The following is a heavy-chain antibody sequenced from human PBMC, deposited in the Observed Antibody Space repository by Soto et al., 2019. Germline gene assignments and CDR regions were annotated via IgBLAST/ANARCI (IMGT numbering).Heavy chain of an antibody. CDR2: IYWNDDK. J-gene: IGHJ4*02. V-gene: IGHV2-5*01. CDR3: AHRVGVSTFEVIFDY. Sequence: SGPTLVNPTPPLTLTCTFSGFSLSTSGVGVGWIRQPPGKALEWLALIYWNDDKRYSPSLKSRLTINKDTSKNQVVLTMTTMDPVDTATYYCAHRVGVSTFEVIFDYWGQGTLVTVSS. CDR1: GFSLSTSGVG. D-gene: IGHD2-15*01.